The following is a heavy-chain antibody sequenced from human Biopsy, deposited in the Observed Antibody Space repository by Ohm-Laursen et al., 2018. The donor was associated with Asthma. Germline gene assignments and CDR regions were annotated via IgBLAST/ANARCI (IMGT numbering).Heavy chain of an antibody. CDR3: AREATSGEVPFGYFYALDV. V-gene: IGHV3-30*03. CDR2: ISFDGTNR. Sequence: SSLRLSCAASGFTFSNYGMHWVRQAPGKGLDWVAVISFDGTNRNYTDSVKGRFTISRDNSRNTLHLEMNSLRSEDTAVYYCAREATSGEVPFGYFYALDVWGEGTTVTVSS. J-gene: IGHJ6*04. D-gene: IGHD2-2*01. CDR1: GFTFSNYG.